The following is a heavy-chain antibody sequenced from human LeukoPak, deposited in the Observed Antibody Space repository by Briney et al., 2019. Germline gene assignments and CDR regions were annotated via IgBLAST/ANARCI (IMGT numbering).Heavy chain of an antibody. J-gene: IGHJ3*02. D-gene: IGHD2-15*01. CDR1: GFTFSNYA. V-gene: IGHV3-23*01. CDR2: ISGSGGST. CDR3: AWVLHDAFDI. Sequence: PGGSLRLSCAASGFTFSNYAMSLVRQAPGKGLEWVSAISGSGGSTYYADSVKGRFTISRDNSKNTLYLQMNSLRAEDTAVYYCAWVLHDAFDIWGQGTMVTVSS.